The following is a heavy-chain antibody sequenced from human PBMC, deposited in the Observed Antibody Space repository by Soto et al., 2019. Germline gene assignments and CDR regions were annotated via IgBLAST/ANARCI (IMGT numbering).Heavy chain of an antibody. CDR3: ARAHGSLTTVTPPDY. J-gene: IGHJ4*02. V-gene: IGHV3-21*01. CDR2: ISSSSNYI. Sequence: EVQLVESGGGLVKPGGSLRLSCAASGFTFSTYSMNWVRQAPGQGLEWVSSISSSSNYIYYADSVKGRFTISRDNAKTSLYLQMNSLSADDTAVYYYARAHGSLTTVTPPDYWGQGTLVTVSS. D-gene: IGHD4-17*01. CDR1: GFTFSTYS.